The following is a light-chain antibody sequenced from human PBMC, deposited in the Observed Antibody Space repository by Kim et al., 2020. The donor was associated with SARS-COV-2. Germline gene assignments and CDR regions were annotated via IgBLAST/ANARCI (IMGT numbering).Light chain of an antibody. Sequence: SSSPEQTTAITCAGDKYGDKFACCYHQKPGRPPVLVIYQDTRRPSGIPERFSASNSGNTATLTISGTQAMDEADYYCQAWDSSTYVFGTGTKVTVL. J-gene: IGLJ1*01. V-gene: IGLV3-1*01. CDR2: QDT. CDR1: KYGDKF. CDR3: QAWDSSTYV.